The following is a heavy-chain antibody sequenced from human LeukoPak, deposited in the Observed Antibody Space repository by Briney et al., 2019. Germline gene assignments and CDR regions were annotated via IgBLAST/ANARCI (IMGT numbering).Heavy chain of an antibody. D-gene: IGHD6-19*01. CDR1: GYTFTGYY. V-gene: IGHV1-2*02. CDR2: INPNSGGT. Sequence: ASVNVSCKASGYTFTGYYLHWVRQAPGQGLEWMGWINPNSGGTNYAQKFQGRVTMTRDTSISTAYKEVSRLRSDDTAVYYCARVGGPGYSSGWYGYWGQGTLVTVSS. J-gene: IGHJ4*02. CDR3: ARVGGPGYSSGWYGY.